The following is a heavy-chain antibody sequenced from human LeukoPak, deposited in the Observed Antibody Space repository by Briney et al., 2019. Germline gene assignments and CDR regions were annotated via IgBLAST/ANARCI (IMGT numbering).Heavy chain of an antibody. CDR2: INQDGSQK. Sequence: GGSLRLSCAASGFTFSIYWMSWVRQAPGKGLEWVANINQDGSQKYYVDSVKGRFTISRDNAKNSLYLQMNSLRAEDTAVYYCARGGAYYYGSGSLGYYFDYWGQGTLVTVSS. CDR3: ARGGAYYYGSGSLGYYFDY. D-gene: IGHD3-10*01. CDR1: GFTFSIYW. J-gene: IGHJ4*02. V-gene: IGHV3-7*01.